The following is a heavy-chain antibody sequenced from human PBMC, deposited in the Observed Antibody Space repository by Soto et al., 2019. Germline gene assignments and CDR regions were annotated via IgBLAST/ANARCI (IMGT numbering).Heavy chain of an antibody. CDR2: IYHSGST. J-gene: IGHJ4*02. D-gene: IGHD6-13*01. Sequence: SETLSLTCAVSGGPISSSNWWSWVRQPPGKGLEWIGEIYHSGSTNYNPSLKSRVTTSVDKSKNQFSLKLSSVTAADTAVYYCARGYSSSWYDPEYYFDYWGQGTLVTVSS. CDR3: ARGYSSSWYDPEYYFDY. V-gene: IGHV4-4*02. CDR1: GGPISSSNW.